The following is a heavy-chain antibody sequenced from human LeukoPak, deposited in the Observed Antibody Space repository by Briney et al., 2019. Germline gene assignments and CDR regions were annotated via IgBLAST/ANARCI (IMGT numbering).Heavy chain of an antibody. Sequence: KAGGSLRLSCAPCGFTFNSYAMNWVRQPPGKGLEWIGEVYHSGATNYNPSLRSRVTISADRSSNQFSLRLNSVTAADTAVFYCARGEGYGSGTVHFDYWGRGILVTVSS. D-gene: IGHD3-10*01. CDR2: VYHSGAT. J-gene: IGHJ4*02. V-gene: IGHV4-4*02. CDR1: GFTFNSYAM. CDR3: ARGEGYGSGTVHFDY.